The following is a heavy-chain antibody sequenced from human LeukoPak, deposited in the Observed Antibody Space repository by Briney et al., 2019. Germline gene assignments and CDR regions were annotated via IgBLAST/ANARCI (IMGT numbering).Heavy chain of an antibody. Sequence: ASVKVSCKASGYTFTSYGISWVRQAPGQGLECMGWISAYNGNTNYAQKLQGRVTMTTDTSTSTAYMELRSLRSDDTAVYYCAREGRLKYYDFWSGYSVLGSAGEIDYWGQGTLVTVSS. CDR3: AREGRLKYYDFWSGYSVLGSAGEIDY. V-gene: IGHV1-18*01. CDR1: GYTFTSYG. D-gene: IGHD3-3*01. CDR2: ISAYNGNT. J-gene: IGHJ4*02.